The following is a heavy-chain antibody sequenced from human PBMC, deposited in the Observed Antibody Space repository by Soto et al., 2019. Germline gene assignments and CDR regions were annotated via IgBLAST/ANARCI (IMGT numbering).Heavy chain of an antibody. D-gene: IGHD3-10*01. Sequence: PGGSLRLSCTASGFTFGDYAMSWFRQAPGKGLEWVGFIRSKAYGGTTEYAASVKGRFTISRDDSKSIAYLQMNSLKTEDTAVYYCTREGYGSGSYYYYYFDYWGQGTLVTVSS. CDR2: IRSKAYGGTT. V-gene: IGHV3-49*03. J-gene: IGHJ4*02. CDR3: TREGYGSGSYYYYYFDY. CDR1: GFTFGDYA.